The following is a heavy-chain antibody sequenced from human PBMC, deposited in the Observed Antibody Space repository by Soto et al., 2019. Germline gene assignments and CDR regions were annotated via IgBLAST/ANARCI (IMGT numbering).Heavy chain of an antibody. Sequence: EVQLVESGGGLVQPGRSLRLSCAASGFTFDDYAMHWVRQVPGKGLEWVSGINWNSGSIGYGDSVKGRFAISRDNAKNSLHLQMNSLSAEDTAFYYCVKDENINWYSGHFRHWGQGTLVTVSS. D-gene: IGHD1-26*01. CDR1: GFTFDDYA. J-gene: IGHJ1*01. CDR3: VKDENINWYSGHFRH. V-gene: IGHV3-9*01. CDR2: INWNSGSI.